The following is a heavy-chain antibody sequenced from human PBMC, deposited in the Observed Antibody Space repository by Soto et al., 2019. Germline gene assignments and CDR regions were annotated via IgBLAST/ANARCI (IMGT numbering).Heavy chain of an antibody. J-gene: IGHJ4*02. D-gene: IGHD3-10*01. Sequence: SETLSLTCAVSGGSISTDNWWSWVRQPPGKGLEWIGEMYHSGDSNFNPSLKSRVTISVDKSKNQFSMQMASVTAADTALYYCTRASASSMLRGVVINWGRGAQVTVSS. CDR1: GGSISTDNW. CDR3: TRASASSMLRGVVIN. V-gene: IGHV4-4*02. CDR2: MYHSGDS.